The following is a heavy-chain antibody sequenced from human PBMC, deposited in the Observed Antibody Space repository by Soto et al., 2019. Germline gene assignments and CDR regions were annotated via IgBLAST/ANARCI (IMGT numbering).Heavy chain of an antibody. D-gene: IGHD3-3*01. CDR1: GGSISSYY. CDR2: IYYSGST. J-gene: IGHJ5*02. V-gene: IGHV4-59*01. Sequence: PSETLSLTCTVSGGSISSYYWSWIRQPPGKGLEWIGHIYYSGSTNYNPSLKSRVTISVDTSKNQFSLKLSSVTAADTAVYYCARYDFWSGYYEGWFDPWGQGTLVTVS. CDR3: ARYDFWSGYYEGWFDP.